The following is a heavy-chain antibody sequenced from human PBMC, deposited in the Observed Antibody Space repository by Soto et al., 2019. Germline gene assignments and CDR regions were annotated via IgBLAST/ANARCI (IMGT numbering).Heavy chain of an antibody. CDR3: AKDRPGTTAFDY. Sequence: GGSLRLSCAASGVSVRSYAMSWVRLAPGKGLEWVSAISESSDRTYYADSVKGRFTISRDNSKNTLYLQMNSLRADDTSVYYCAKDRPGTTAFDYWGQGTLVTGSS. CDR1: GVSVRSYA. J-gene: IGHJ4*02. CDR2: ISESSDRT. V-gene: IGHV3-23*01. D-gene: IGHD1-7*01.